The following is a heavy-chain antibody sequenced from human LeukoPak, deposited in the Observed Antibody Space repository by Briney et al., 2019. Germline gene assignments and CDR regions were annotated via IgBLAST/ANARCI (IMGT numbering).Heavy chain of an antibody. Sequence: PGGSLRLSCAASGFIFSNYWMTWVRQAPGKGLERVANIKQDGSEKYYVDSVRGRFTISRDNAKNSLYLQMNSLRAEDTALYYCARPGYYDSGRFYHDCWGQGTLVTVSS. CDR1: GFIFSNYW. CDR2: IKQDGSEK. D-gene: IGHD3-16*01. J-gene: IGHJ4*02. CDR3: ARPGYYDSGRFYHDC. V-gene: IGHV3-7*01.